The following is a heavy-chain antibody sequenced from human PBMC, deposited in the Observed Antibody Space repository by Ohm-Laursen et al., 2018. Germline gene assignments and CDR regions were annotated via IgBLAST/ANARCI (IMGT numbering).Heavy chain of an antibody. CDR3: ARAPPNFYYFDY. CDR2: MNPNSGNT. D-gene: IGHD2/OR15-2a*01. Sequence: ASVKVSCKASGYTFTSYDINWVRQATGQGLEWMGWMNPNSGNTGYAQKFQGRVTMTRNTSISTAYMELSSLRSEDTAVYYCARAPPNFYYFDYWGQGTLVTVSS. CDR1: GYTFTSYD. V-gene: IGHV1-8*01. J-gene: IGHJ4*02.